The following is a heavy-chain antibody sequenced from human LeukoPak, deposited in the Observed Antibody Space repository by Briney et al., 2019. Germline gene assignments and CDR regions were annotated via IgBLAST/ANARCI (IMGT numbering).Heavy chain of an antibody. CDR1: GGSFSGYY. D-gene: IGHD2-2*01. CDR2: INHSGST. Sequence: SETLSLTCAVSGGSFSGYYWSWIRQPPGKGLEWIGEINHSGSTNYNPSLKSRVTISVDTSKNQFSLKLSSVTAADTAVYYCARGGTSFNLYYYGMDVWGQGTTVTVSS. V-gene: IGHV4-34*01. J-gene: IGHJ6*02. CDR3: ARGGTSFNLYYYGMDV.